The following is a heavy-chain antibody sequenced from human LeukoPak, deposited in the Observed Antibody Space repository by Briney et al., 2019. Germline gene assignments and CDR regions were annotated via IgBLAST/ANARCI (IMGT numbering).Heavy chain of an antibody. CDR2: IRYDGTNK. CDR3: AKDRDYGDYPSAYYYYMDV. D-gene: IGHD4-17*01. V-gene: IGHV3-30*02. CDR1: GFTFSSYS. Sequence: GSLRLSCAASGFTFSSYSMNWVRQAPGKGLEWVAFIRYDGTNKWYADSVKGRFTISRDNSKNMLYLQMNSLRVEDTAVYHCAKDRDYGDYPSAYYYYMDVWGKGTTVTVSS. J-gene: IGHJ6*03.